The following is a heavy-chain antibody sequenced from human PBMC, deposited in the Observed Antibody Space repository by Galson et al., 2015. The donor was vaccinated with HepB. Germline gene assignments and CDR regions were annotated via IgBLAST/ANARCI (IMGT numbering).Heavy chain of an antibody. CDR2: IFSGGDT. CDR3: ARGYSKSWFSGLGY. V-gene: IGHV3-53*01. D-gene: IGHD1-26*01. CDR1: GFIVSGNY. Sequence: SLRLSCAASGFIVSGNYMSWVRQAPGKGLEWVSVIFSGGDTYYADSVKGRFTISRDNSKNTVYLQMNSVRAEDTAMYYCARGYSKSWFSGLGYWGQGTLVTVSS. J-gene: IGHJ4*02.